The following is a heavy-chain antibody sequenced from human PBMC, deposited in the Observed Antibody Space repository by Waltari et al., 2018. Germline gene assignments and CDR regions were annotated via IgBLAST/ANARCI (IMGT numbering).Heavy chain of an antibody. V-gene: IGHV1-18*01. CDR1: GSTFTSFG. CDR3: ARDGVTLFGVVIAEGNYFDY. J-gene: IGHJ4*02. CDR2: ISGYSGDA. D-gene: IGHD3-3*01. Sequence: QVQMVQSGAEVKKPGASVRVSCKASGSTFTSFGLNWVRQAPGQGLEWMGWISGYSGDAKFAQKVQGRLTMTTDASTSTAYMELRSLESDDTGVYYCARDGVTLFGVVIAEGNYFDYWGQGTLLTVSS.